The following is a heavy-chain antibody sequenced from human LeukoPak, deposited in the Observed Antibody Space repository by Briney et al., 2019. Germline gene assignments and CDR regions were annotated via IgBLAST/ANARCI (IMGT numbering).Heavy chain of an antibody. D-gene: IGHD1-26*01. J-gene: IGHJ4*02. CDR2: IPASGGST. CDR3: AKDQSSGTYVDN. V-gene: IGHV3-23*01. CDR1: GFTFSSNV. Sequence: PGGSLRLSCAASGFTFSSNVMIWVRQAPGKGLEWVSSIPASGGSTYYADSVKGRFTLSRDNSKNMVYLQMSSLRGEDTALYYCAKDQSSGTYVDNWGQGTLVTVSS.